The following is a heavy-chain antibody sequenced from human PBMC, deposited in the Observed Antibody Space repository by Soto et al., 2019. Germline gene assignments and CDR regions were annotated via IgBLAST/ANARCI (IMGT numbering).Heavy chain of an antibody. CDR1: GYTFTSYA. V-gene: IGHV1-3*01. CDR3: ARDLSRDY. CDR2: INAGNGNT. Sequence: QVQLVQSGAEVKKPGASVKVSCKASGYTFTSYAMHWVRQAPGQRLEWMGWINAGNGNTKYSQKFQGRVTITRDTSASTAYMALRSLRSEDTAVYYCARDLSRDYWGQGTLVTVSA. J-gene: IGHJ4*02.